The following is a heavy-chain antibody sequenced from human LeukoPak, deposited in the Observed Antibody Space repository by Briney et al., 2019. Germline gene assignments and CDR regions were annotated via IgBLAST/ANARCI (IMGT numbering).Heavy chain of an antibody. CDR3: YYYGSGSYGSY. J-gene: IGHJ4*02. V-gene: IGHV4-38-2*02. CDR1: AYSISSAYY. D-gene: IGHD3-10*01. Sequence: PSETLSLTCTVSAYSISSAYYWGWIRQPPGKGLEWIGSIYHSGRTYYKPSLKSRVTISEDTSKNQFSFKLRPVTAADTAVYYCYYYGSGSYGSYWGQGTLVTVSS. CDR2: IYHSGRT.